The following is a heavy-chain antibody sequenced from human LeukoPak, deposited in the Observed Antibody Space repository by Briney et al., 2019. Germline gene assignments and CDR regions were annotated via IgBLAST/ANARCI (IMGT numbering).Heavy chain of an antibody. CDR1: GFTFSSYS. V-gene: IGHV3-21*01. D-gene: IGHD6-19*01. J-gene: IGHJ4*02. CDR3: ARMRSSGWYLPWAFDY. CDR2: ISSSSGYI. Sequence: GGSLRLSCAASGFTFSSYSMNWVRQAPGKGLEWVSFISSSSGYIYYADSVKGRFTISRDNAKNSLYLQMNSLRAEDTAVYYCARMRSSGWYLPWAFDYWGQGTLVTVSS.